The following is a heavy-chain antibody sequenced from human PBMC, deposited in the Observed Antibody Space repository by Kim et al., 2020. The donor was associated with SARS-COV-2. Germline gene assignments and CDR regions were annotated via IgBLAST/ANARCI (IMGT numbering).Heavy chain of an antibody. Sequence: ASVKVSCKASGYTFTGYYMHWVRQAPGQGLEWMGWINPNSGGTNYAQKFQGRVTMTRDTSISTAYMELSRLRSDDTAVYYCARVGCSGGSCYSLRTVYDYWGQGTLVTVSS. J-gene: IGHJ4*02. CDR3: ARVGCSGGSCYSLRTVYDY. CDR2: INPNSGGT. V-gene: IGHV1-2*02. CDR1: GYTFTGYY. D-gene: IGHD2-15*01.